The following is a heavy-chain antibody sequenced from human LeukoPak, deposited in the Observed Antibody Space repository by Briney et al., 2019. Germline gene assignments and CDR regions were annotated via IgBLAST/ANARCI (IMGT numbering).Heavy chain of an antibody. V-gene: IGHV3-53*01. Sequence: GGSLRLSCVASGFTVSSNYMSWVRQAPGKGLEWVSVIYSGGSTYYADSVEGRFTISRDNSKNTLYLQMNSLRAEDTAVYYCAREAPLDYVWGSYRPYSDGARGGIDYWGQGTLVSVSS. CDR1: GFTVSSNY. CDR2: IYSGGST. D-gene: IGHD3-16*02. CDR3: AREAPLDYVWGSYRPYSDGARGGIDY. J-gene: IGHJ4*02.